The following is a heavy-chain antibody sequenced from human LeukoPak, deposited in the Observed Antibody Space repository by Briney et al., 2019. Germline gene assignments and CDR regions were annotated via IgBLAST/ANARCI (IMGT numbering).Heavy chain of an antibody. CDR2: IYPGDSDT. CDR3: ARHSPYYDFWSGYWGKGYYYYYMDV. Sequence: GESLKISCKGSGYSFTSYWIGWVRQMPGKGLEWMGIIYPGDSDTRYSPSFQGQVTISADKSISTAYLQWSSLKASDTAMYYCARHSPYYDFWSGYWGKGYYYYYMDVWGKGTTVTVSS. J-gene: IGHJ6*03. V-gene: IGHV5-51*01. CDR1: GYSFTSYW. D-gene: IGHD3-3*01.